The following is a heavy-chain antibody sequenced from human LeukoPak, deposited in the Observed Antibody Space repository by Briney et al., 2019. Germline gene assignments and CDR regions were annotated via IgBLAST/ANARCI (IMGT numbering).Heavy chain of an antibody. CDR2: IYYSGST. J-gene: IGHJ3*01. D-gene: IGHD3-10*01. V-gene: IGHV4-59*08. CDR3: ASHYFDDAFDV. Sequence: SETLSLTCTVSGGSISSYYWSWIRQPPGRGLEWIGYIYYSGSTNYNPSLKSRVTISVDTSKNQFSLKLSSVTAADTAVYYCASHYFDDAFDVWGQGTMVTVSS. CDR1: GGSISSYY.